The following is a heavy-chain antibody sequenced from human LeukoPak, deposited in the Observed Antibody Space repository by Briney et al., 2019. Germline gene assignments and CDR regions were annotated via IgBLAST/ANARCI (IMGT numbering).Heavy chain of an antibody. CDR3: ARTSGFFDSGGSFHENTYFFDS. J-gene: IGHJ4*02. V-gene: IGHV4-34*01. CDR1: GQPFFGYF. Sequence: TSSDTLSLTCSLSGQPFFGYFWTCIPHPPERGLVGIGDINHIGRTNDNPALKSRVSRSVDTSSNQFSLTLTSVTAADTAVYYWARTSGFFDSGGSFHENTYFFDSWGQGTLVTVSS. D-gene: IGHD3-22*01. CDR2: INHIGRT.